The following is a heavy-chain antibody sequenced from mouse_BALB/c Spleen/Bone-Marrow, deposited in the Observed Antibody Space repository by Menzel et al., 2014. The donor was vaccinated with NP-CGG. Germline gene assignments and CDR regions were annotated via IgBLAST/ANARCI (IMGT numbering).Heavy chain of an antibody. Sequence: EVNVVESGGGLVQPGGSWKLSCAASGFTFSSFGVHWVRQAPEKGLEWVAYISSGSSTIYYADTVKGRFTISRDNPKNTLFLQMTSLRSEDTAMYYCARGKYGYDYWGQGTTLTVSS. D-gene: IGHD2-10*02. J-gene: IGHJ2*01. CDR1: GFTFSSFG. CDR3: ARGKYGYDY. V-gene: IGHV5-17*02. CDR2: ISSGSSTI.